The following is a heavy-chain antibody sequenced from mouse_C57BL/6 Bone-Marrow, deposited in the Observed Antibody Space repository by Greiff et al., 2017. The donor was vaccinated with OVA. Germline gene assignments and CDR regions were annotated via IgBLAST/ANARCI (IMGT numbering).Heavy chain of an antibody. CDR3: ARYDYLAY. D-gene: IGHD2-4*01. CDR1: GFSLTSYG. Sequence: VKLVESGPGLVQPSQSLSITCTVSGFSLTSYGVHWVRQSPGKGLEWLGVIWSGGSTDYNAAFISRLSISKDNSKSQVFFKMNSLQADDTAIYYCARYDYLAYWGQGTLVTVSA. J-gene: IGHJ3*01. V-gene: IGHV2-2*01. CDR2: IWSGGST.